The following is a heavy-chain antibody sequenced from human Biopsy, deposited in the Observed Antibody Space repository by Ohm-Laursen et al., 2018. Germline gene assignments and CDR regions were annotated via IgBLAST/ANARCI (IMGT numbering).Heavy chain of an antibody. CDR1: GVTLSGYA. V-gene: IGHV3-21*06. Sequence: GSLRLSCSASGVTLSGYAMNWVRQAPGKGLECVSSITGGGNYINYADSVRGRFTISRDNSKNSVYLVMSSLRAEDTAVYFCATAAYAPPYFDLWGRGTVVTVSS. CDR3: ATAAYAPPYFDL. D-gene: IGHD4-17*01. J-gene: IGHJ4*02. CDR2: ITGGGNYI.